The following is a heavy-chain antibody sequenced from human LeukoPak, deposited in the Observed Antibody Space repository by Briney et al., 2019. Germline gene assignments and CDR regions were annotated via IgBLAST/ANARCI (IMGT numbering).Heavy chain of an antibody. CDR2: MNPNSGNT. Sequence: ASVKVSCKASGYTFTSYDINWVRQATGQGLEWMGWMNPNSGNTGYAQKFQGRVTMTRNTSISTAYMELSSLRSEDTAVYYCARRGSRGGAVDYWGQGTLVTVSS. V-gene: IGHV1-8*01. D-gene: IGHD3-16*01. CDR3: ARRGSRGGAVDY. CDR1: GYTFTSYD. J-gene: IGHJ4*02.